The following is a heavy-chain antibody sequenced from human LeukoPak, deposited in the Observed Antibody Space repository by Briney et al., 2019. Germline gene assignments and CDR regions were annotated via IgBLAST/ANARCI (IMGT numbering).Heavy chain of an antibody. CDR1: GGSISSYY. Sequence: SETLSLTCTVSGGSISSYYWSWIRQPPGKGLEWIGYIYYSGSTNYNPSLKSRVTISVDTSKNQFSLKLSSVTAADTAVYYCARTVTADYWGQGTLVTVSS. CDR2: IYYSGST. J-gene: IGHJ4*02. CDR3: ARTVTADY. V-gene: IGHV4-59*12. D-gene: IGHD4-17*01.